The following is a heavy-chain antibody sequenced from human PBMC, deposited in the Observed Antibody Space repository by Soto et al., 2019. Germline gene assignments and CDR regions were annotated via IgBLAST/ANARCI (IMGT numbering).Heavy chain of an antibody. V-gene: IGHV1-18*01. Sequence: ASVKVSCKASGDGFSNYGFSWVRQAPGQGLEWMGWISAYDGQTKYTKKFQGRVTMTTDTSSSTAYMELRSLRSDDTAVYYCARVWYYDSSGYYAFDYWGLGTLVTVSS. CDR2: ISAYDGQT. D-gene: IGHD3-22*01. J-gene: IGHJ4*02. CDR1: GDGFSNYG. CDR3: ARVWYYDSSGYYAFDY.